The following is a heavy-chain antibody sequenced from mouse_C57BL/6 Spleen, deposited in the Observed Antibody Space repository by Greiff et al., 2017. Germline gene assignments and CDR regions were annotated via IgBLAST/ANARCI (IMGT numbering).Heavy chain of an antibody. V-gene: IGHV1-7*01. CDR1: GYTFTSYW. Sequence: QVQLQQSGAELAKPGASVKLSCKASGYTFTSYWMHWVKQRPGQGLEWIGYINPSSGYTKYNQKFKDKATLTADKSSSTAYMQLSNLTYEDSAVYYCARTTVVADWYFDVWGTGTTVTVSS. J-gene: IGHJ1*03. D-gene: IGHD1-1*01. CDR2: INPSSGYT. CDR3: ARTTVVADWYFDV.